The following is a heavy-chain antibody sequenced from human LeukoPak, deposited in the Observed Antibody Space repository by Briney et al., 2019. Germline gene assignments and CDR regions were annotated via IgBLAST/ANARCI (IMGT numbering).Heavy chain of an antibody. CDR1: GYTFTSYA. CDR3: ATPGGTNGVLPGRFDWYFDL. Sequence: ASVKVSCKASGYTFTSYAMNWVRQAPGQGLEWMGWINTNTGNPTYAQGFTGRFVFSLDTSVSTAYLQISSLKAEDTAVYYCATPGGTNGVLPGRFDWYFDLWGRGTLVTVSS. D-gene: IGHD2-8*01. J-gene: IGHJ2*01. CDR2: INTNTGNP. V-gene: IGHV7-4-1*02.